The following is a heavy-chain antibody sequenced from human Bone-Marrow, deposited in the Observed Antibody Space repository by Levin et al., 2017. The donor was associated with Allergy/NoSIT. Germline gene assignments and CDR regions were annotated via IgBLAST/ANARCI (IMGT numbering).Heavy chain of an antibody. CDR2: ISDTT. J-gene: IGHJ5*02. CDR3: VKGLAIVGKNLFDA. Sequence: PGESLKISCAASGFVFTTFAMTWVRQAPGKGLEWVSTISDTTYYADSVKCRFTISRDNSKNTLSLQMNSLRADDTAVYYCVKGLAIVGKNLFDAWGQGTLVTVSS. CDR1: GFVFTTFA. V-gene: IGHV3-23*01. D-gene: IGHD2/OR15-2a*01.